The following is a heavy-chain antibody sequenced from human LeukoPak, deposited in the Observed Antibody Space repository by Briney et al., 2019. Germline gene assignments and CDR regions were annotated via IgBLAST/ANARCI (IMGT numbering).Heavy chain of an antibody. Sequence: KTSETLSLTCTVSGGSIRSYYWSWIRQPPGKGLEWIGYIYYSGSTNYNPSLKSRVTMSVDTSKNQFPLKLSSVTAADTAVYYRARYQTPIAAAGSRYAFDIWGQGTMVTVSS. J-gene: IGHJ3*02. CDR2: IYYSGST. D-gene: IGHD6-13*01. V-gene: IGHV4-59*01. CDR1: GGSIRSYY. CDR3: ARYQTPIAAAGSRYAFDI.